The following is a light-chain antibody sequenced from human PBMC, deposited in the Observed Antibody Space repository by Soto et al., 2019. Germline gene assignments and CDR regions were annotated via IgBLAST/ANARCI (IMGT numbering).Light chain of an antibody. CDR1: SSDVGGYDY. J-gene: IGLJ2*01. CDR2: EVN. V-gene: IGLV2-8*01. CDR3: SSYAGSNTDVV. Sequence: QSALTQPTSASGSTGESVTISCTGTSSDVGGYDYVSWYQQHPGKAPKLMIYEVNKRSSGVPNRFSASKSGNTASLTVSGLQAEDEADYYCSSYAGSNTDVVFGGGTKVTVL.